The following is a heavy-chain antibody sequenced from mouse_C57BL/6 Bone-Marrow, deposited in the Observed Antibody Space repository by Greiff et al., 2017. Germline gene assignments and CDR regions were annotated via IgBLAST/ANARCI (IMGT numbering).Heavy chain of an antibody. D-gene: IGHD3-2*02. CDR2: IDPEDGDT. CDR1: GFNIKDYY. CDR3: TPRTAQALYYFDY. V-gene: IGHV14-1*01. Sequence: VQLKESGAELVRPGASVKLSCTASGFNIKDYYMHCVKQRPEQGLEWIGRIDPEDGDTAYAPKFQGQATMTADTSSNTAFLQLSSLTSEDTAVYYCTPRTAQALYYFDYWGQGTTLTVSA. J-gene: IGHJ2*01.